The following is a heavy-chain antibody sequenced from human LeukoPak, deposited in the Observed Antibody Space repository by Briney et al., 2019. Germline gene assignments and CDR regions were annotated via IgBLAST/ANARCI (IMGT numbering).Heavy chain of an antibody. Sequence: GGSLRLSCAASGFSFGTYRMNWVRQAPGKGLEWVSSISDASRNIYYADSVKGRFTVSRDNAKSSLYLQMNSLRAEDTAVYYCARTDYYYSYFDPWGQGTLVTVYS. CDR3: ARTDYYYSYFDP. CDR2: ISDASRNI. J-gene: IGHJ5*02. D-gene: IGHD3-22*01. CDR1: GFSFGTYR. V-gene: IGHV3-21*01.